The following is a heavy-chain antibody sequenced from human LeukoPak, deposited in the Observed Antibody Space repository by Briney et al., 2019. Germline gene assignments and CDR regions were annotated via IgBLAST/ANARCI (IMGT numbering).Heavy chain of an antibody. CDR1: GFTFSSYG. CDR3: AKDRDGYNNLDRYYFDY. CDR2: IRYDGSNK. Sequence: GGSLRLSCAASGFTFSSYGMHWVRQAPGKGLEWVAFIRYDGSNKYYADSVKGRFTISRDNSKNTLYLQMNSLRAEDTAVYYCAKDRDGYNNLDRYYFDYWGQGTLVTVSS. J-gene: IGHJ4*02. V-gene: IGHV3-30*02. D-gene: IGHD5-24*01.